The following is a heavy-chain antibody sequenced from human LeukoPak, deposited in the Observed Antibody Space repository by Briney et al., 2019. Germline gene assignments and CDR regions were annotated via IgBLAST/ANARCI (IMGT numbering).Heavy chain of an antibody. J-gene: IGHJ4*02. CDR1: GGSISSYY. D-gene: IGHD3-9*01. Sequence: SETLSLTCTVSGGSISSYYWSWIRQPAGKGLEWIGRIYTSGSTNYNPSLKSRVTMSVDTSKNQFSLKLSSVTAADTAVYYCARGSYDILTGYYLDYWGQGTLATVSS. CDR3: ARGSYDILTGYYLDY. CDR2: IYTSGST. V-gene: IGHV4-4*07.